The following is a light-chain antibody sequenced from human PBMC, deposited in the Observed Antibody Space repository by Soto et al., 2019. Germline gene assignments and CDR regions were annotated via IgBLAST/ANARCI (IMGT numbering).Light chain of an antibody. V-gene: IGKV1-27*01. CDR2: AAS. CDR1: QGISVY. J-gene: IGKJ4*01. CDR3: QKYNSAPLT. Sequence: DIQMTQSPSSLSASLGDRVTITCRASQGISVYLAWFQQKPGKVPKLLIYAASTLQSGVPSRFSGSGSRTDFTLTISRLKPEDVATYYCQKYNSAPLTFGGGTKVEIK.